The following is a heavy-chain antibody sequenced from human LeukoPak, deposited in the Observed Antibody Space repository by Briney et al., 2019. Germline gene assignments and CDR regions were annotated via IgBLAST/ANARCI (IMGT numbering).Heavy chain of an antibody. CDR1: GFTYSIYA. D-gene: IGHD5-18*01. V-gene: IGHV3-23*01. Sequence: GGSLRLSCAVSGFTYSIYAMSWVRQAPGKGLEGVSTISGSGDTYYVDSVKGRFTSSRHNSKNTLYLQMHSLRAEDTAVYYCAKEGGYNYGYLDYWGQGRLVTVSS. CDR2: ISGSGDT. CDR3: AKEGGYNYGYLDY. J-gene: IGHJ4*02.